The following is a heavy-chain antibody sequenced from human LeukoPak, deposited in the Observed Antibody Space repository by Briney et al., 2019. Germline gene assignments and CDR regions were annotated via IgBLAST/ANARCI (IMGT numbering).Heavy chain of an antibody. Sequence: ASVKVSCKASGYTFTDYDITWVRQAPGQGLEWMGRVSPYNGDTYYSQMSQGRVTMTSDTSTGTAYMELRSLRSDDTAVYYCAKNGRVRRVVKDLFDYWGQGTLVTVSS. V-gene: IGHV1-18*01. CDR1: GYTFTDYD. D-gene: IGHD3-10*01. CDR2: VSPYNGDT. J-gene: IGHJ4*02. CDR3: AKNGRVRRVVKDLFDY.